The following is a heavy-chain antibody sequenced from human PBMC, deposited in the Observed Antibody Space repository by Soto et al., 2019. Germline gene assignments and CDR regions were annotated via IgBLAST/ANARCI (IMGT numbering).Heavy chain of an antibody. Sequence: SETLSLTCAVYGGSFSGYYWSWIRQPPGKGLEWIGEINHSGSTNYYPSLKSRVTISVDTSKNQFSLKLSSVTAADTAVYYCASNRIAVAGTKFDYWGQGTLVTVSS. J-gene: IGHJ4*02. V-gene: IGHV4-34*01. CDR3: ASNRIAVAGTKFDY. D-gene: IGHD6-19*01. CDR1: GGSFSGYY. CDR2: INHSGST.